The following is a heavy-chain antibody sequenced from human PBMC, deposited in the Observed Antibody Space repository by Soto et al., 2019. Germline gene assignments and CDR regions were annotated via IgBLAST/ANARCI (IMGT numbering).Heavy chain of an antibody. V-gene: IGHV3-33*01. J-gene: IGHJ4*02. CDR1: GFTFSSYG. Sequence: GGSLRLSCAASGFTFSSYGMHWVRQAPGKGLEWVAVIWYDGSNKYYVDSVKGRFTISRDNSKNTLYLQMNSLRAEDTAVYYCARGPWMDSSGYYPYYFDYWGQGTLVTVSS. D-gene: IGHD3-22*01. CDR2: IWYDGSNK. CDR3: ARGPWMDSSGYYPYYFDY.